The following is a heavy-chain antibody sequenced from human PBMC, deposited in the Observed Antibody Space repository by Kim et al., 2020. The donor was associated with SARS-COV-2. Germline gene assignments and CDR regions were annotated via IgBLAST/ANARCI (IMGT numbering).Heavy chain of an antibody. V-gene: IGHV3-23*01. CDR3: AKLITFGGVIENDAFDI. Sequence: VKGRFTISRDNSKNTLYLQMNSLRAEDTAVYYCAKLITFGGVIENDAFDIWGQGTMVTVSS. J-gene: IGHJ3*02. D-gene: IGHD3-16*02.